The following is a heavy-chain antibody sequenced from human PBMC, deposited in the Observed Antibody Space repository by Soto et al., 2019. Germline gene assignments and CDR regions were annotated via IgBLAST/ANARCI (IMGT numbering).Heavy chain of an antibody. D-gene: IGHD2-21*02. Sequence: QLQLQESGSGLVKPSQTLSLTCAVSGGSISSGGYCWSWIRQPPGKGLEWIGYIYHSGSTYYNPSLKSRVTISVDRSKNQFSLKLSSVTAADTAVYYCARVAYCGGDCYRGFDPWGQGTLVTVSS. J-gene: IGHJ5*02. CDR1: GGSISSGGYC. CDR3: ARVAYCGGDCYRGFDP. CDR2: IYHSGST. V-gene: IGHV4-30-2*01.